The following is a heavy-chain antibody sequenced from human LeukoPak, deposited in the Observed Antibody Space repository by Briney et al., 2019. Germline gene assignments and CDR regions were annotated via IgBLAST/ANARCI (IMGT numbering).Heavy chain of an antibody. J-gene: IGHJ4*02. CDR2: IYYSGST. CDR3: ASLSGSYYGVFDY. Sequence: PSETLSLTCTVSGGSISSSSYYWGWIRQPPGKGLEWIGSIYYSGSTYYNPSLKSRGTISVDTSKNQFSLKLSSVTAADTAVYYCASLSGSYYGVFDYWGQGTLVTVSS. CDR1: GGSISSSSYY. D-gene: IGHD1-26*01. V-gene: IGHV4-39*07.